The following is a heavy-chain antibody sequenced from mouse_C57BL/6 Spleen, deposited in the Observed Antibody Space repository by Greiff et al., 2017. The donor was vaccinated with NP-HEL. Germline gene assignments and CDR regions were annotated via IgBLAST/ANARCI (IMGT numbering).Heavy chain of an antibody. Sequence: EVKVEESGPGLVKPSQSLSLTCSVTGYSITSCYYWNWIRQFPGNKLEWMGYISYDGSNNYNPSLKNRISITRDTSKNQFFLKLNSVTTEDTATYYCARGDYDYDGVVWGTGTTVTVSS. CDR2: ISYDGSN. J-gene: IGHJ1*03. D-gene: IGHD2-4*01. CDR3: ARGDYDYDGVV. V-gene: IGHV3-6*01. CDR1: GYSITSCYY.